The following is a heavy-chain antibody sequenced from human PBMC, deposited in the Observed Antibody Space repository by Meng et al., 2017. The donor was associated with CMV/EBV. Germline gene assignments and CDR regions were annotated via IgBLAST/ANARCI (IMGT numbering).Heavy chain of an antibody. V-gene: IGHV1-18*01. CDR3: ARDDSYYYGMDV. CDR2: ISAYNGNT. Sequence: GESLKISCKASGYTFTSYGISWVRQAPGQGLEWMGWISAYNGNTNYAQKLQGRVTMTTDTSTSTAYMELRSLRSDDTAVYYCARDDSYYYGMDVWGQGTTVTVSS. J-gene: IGHJ6*02. CDR1: GYTFTSYG.